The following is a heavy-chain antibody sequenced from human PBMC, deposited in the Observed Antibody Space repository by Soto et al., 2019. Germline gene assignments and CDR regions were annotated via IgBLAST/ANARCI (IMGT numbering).Heavy chain of an antibody. CDR1: GRSMSSNY. CDR3: ASYRGALYFES. CDR2: VFYGGT. J-gene: IGHJ4*02. Sequence: NPSETLSLTCSVSGRSMSSNYWSWSRQSPDKGLEWLGYVFYGGTDYNPSLGGRVSMSVEPSKSQFSLKLTSVTVADAAVYYCASYRGALYFESWGPGILVTVSS. V-gene: IGHV4-59*01. D-gene: IGHD3-16*01.